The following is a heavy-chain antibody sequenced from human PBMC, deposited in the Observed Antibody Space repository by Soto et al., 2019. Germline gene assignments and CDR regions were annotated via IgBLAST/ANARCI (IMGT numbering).Heavy chain of an antibody. Sequence: QVQLVQSGAEVKKPGASVKVSCKASGYTFTSYAMHWVRQAPGQRLEWMGWINAGNGNTKYSQKFQGRVTITRDTSASTAYMELSSLRSEYTSVYYCAGGDSSGWLAFDYWGQGTLVTVSS. V-gene: IGHV1-3*01. D-gene: IGHD6-19*01. CDR1: GYTFTSYA. CDR2: INAGNGNT. CDR3: AGGDSSGWLAFDY. J-gene: IGHJ4*02.